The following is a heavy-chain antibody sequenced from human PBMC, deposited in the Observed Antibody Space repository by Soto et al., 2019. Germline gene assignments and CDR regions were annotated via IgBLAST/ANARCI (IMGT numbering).Heavy chain of an antibody. D-gene: IGHD6-6*01. CDR2: IKQDGSEK. J-gene: IGHJ6*02. V-gene: IGHV3-7*03. CDR1: GFTFSSYW. Sequence: GGSLRLSCAASGFTFSSYWMSWVRQAPGKGLEWVANIKQDGSEKYYVDSVKGRFTISRDNAKNSLYLQMNSLRAEDTAVYYCAREGYSSSPGAPYYYYGMDVWGQGTTVTVSS. CDR3: AREGYSSSPGAPYYYYGMDV.